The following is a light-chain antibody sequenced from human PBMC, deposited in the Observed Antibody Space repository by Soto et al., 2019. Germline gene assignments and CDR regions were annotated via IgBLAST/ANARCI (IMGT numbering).Light chain of an antibody. Sequence: DIQMTQSPSSLSASVGDRVTITCRASQSISSYLNWYQQKPGKAPKLLIYGASNLQSGVPSRFSGSGSGTDVTLNISSLQPEDFASYYSQQSYSIPWTFGQGTKVESK. CDR3: QQSYSIPWT. CDR1: QSISSY. V-gene: IGKV1-39*01. CDR2: GAS. J-gene: IGKJ1*01.